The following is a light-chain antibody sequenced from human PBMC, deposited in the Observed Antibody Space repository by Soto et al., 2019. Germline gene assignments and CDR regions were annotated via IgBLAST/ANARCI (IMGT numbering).Light chain of an antibody. Sequence: QSALTQPASVSGSPGQSITISCTGTSSDVGGYNYVSWYQQHPGKAPKFMIYDVSNRPSGVSNRFSGSKSGNTASLTISGLQAEDEAHYYCSSYTSSSTLEFGGGTKLTVL. CDR2: DVS. CDR1: SSDVGGYNY. J-gene: IGLJ2*01. V-gene: IGLV2-14*01. CDR3: SSYTSSSTLE.